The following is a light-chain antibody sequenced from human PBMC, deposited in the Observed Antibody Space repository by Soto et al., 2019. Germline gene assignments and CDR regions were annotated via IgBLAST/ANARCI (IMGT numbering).Light chain of an antibody. J-gene: IGKJ4*01. CDR3: QEYGSSPLT. V-gene: IGKV3-20*01. CDR2: GAS. Sequence: EIVLTQSPGTLSLSPGERATLSCRASQSVSSSFLAWYQQKPGQAPRLHIYGASSRATGIPDRFRGSGSGTDFTRTISSLEPEDVEVYYCQEYGSSPLTFGGGTKVEIK. CDR1: QSVSSSF.